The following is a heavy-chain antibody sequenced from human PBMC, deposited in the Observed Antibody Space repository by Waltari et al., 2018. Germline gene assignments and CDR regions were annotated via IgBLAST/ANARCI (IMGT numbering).Heavy chain of an antibody. CDR1: GYTFTGYY. D-gene: IGHD5-18*01. CDR2: TNPNSGGT. V-gene: IGHV1-2*02. CDR3: ARGGGDTAMVQYDY. J-gene: IGHJ4*02. Sequence: QVQLVQSGAEVKKPGASVKVSCKASGYTFTGYYMHWVRQAPGQGLEWMGWTNPNSGGTNYAQKFQGRVTMTRDTSTSTVYMELSSLRSEDTAVYYCARGGGDTAMVQYDYWGQGTLVTVSS.